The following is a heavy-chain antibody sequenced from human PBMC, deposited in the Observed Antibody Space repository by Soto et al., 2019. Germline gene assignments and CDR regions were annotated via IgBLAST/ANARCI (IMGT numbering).Heavy chain of an antibody. CDR2: MNPKSGNT. Sequence: GASVKVSCKASGYTFSSSDINWVRQATGQGLEWMGWMNPKSGNTGYAQKFQGRITMTRDTSISTAYMELSSLRSEDTAVYYCARVLSSGHPYYYYYGMDVWGQGTTVTVSS. J-gene: IGHJ6*02. D-gene: IGHD6-19*01. V-gene: IGHV1-8*01. CDR3: ARVLSSGHPYYYYYGMDV. CDR1: GYTFSSSD.